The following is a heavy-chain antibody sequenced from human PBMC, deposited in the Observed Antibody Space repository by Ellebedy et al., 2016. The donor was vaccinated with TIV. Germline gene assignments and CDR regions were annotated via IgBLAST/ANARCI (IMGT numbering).Heavy chain of an antibody. CDR3: ARRGSYGDYAVQVNSWFDT. V-gene: IGHV3-7*01. Sequence: PGGSLRLSCAASGFSFRSYWMSWVRQAPGKGLEWVANIYQDGSFQYYLDSVKGRFTISRDNANTSLFLQMNSLRVEDTAVYYCARRGSYGDYAVQVNSWFDTWGQGALVSVSS. J-gene: IGHJ5*02. CDR1: GFSFRSYW. D-gene: IGHD4-17*01. CDR2: IYQDGSFQ.